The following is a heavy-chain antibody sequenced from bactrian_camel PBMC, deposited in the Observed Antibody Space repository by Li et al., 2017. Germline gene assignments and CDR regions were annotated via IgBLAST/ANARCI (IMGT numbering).Heavy chain of an antibody. CDR1: GRTDSYNV. J-gene: IGHJ4*01. Sequence: HVQLVESGGGSVQAGGTLRLSCVASGRTDSYNVMGWFRQVPGKEREGIAAIDSDGTTTYAGSVKGRFTISEDNAKNTLYLHMNSLKSEDTAVYSCAPHGRSYVDYNCRAGLGQGTQVTVS. D-gene: IGHD4*01. CDR2: IDSDGTT. V-gene: IGHV3S53*01.